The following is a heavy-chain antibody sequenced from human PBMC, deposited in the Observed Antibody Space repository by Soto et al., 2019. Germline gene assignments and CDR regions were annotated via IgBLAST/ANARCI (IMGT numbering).Heavy chain of an antibody. Sequence: QVQLVQSGAEVKKPGASVKVSCKASGYTFTSYGISWVRQAPGQGLEWMGWISAYNGNTNYAQKLQGRVTMTTDTSTSTAYMELRSLRSDDTSVYYCASGVPAIFGVVIYYYYYGMDVWGQGTTVTVSS. CDR2: ISAYNGNT. CDR3: ASGVPAIFGVVIYYYYYGMDV. J-gene: IGHJ6*02. V-gene: IGHV1-18*04. D-gene: IGHD3-3*01. CDR1: GYTFTSYG.